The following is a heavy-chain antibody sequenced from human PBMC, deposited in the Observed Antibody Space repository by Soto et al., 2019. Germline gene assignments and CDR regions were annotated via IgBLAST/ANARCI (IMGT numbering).Heavy chain of an antibody. CDR3: ARHRGPTGPNY. V-gene: IGHV4-39*01. CDR1: EDSISSNNYY. D-gene: IGHD3-10*01. J-gene: IGHJ4*02. CDR2: LYHSGNT. Sequence: PSETQSLTCTVAEDSISSNNYYWGRNRQPPGKGLDWIGSLYHSGNTYHNPSLKSRVTISVDTSKNQLSLNLRSVTAADTAVYYCARHRGPTGPNYWGQGTLVTVSS.